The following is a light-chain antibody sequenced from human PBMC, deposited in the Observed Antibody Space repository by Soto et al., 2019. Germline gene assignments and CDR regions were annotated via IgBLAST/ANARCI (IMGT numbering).Light chain of an antibody. J-gene: IGKJ1*01. CDR3: QHYVRSPPSWT. CDR2: DTS. V-gene: IGKV3-20*01. CDR1: QSVSSSH. Sequence: IVLTQSPGTLSLSPGERATLSCRASQSVSSSHLAWYQQKPGQPPRLLIFDTSNRATGIPDRFSGSGSGTDFTLTISSLEPEDFAVYYCQHYVRSPPSWTFGQGTKVEIK.